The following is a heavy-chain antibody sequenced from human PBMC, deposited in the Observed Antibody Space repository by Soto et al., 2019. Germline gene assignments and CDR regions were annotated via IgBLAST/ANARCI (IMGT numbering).Heavy chain of an antibody. J-gene: IGHJ6*02. CDR2: ISDYNGNT. CDR1: GYTLATYG. Sequence: QVQLVQSGAEVKKPGASVKVSCKASGYTLATYGISWVRQAPGQGLEWMGWISDYNGNTNYAQKLQDRVTLTTDTSTNPAYMDLRSLRSDDTAVYYCARDGTSMYGMDVWGQGTTVTVSS. CDR3: ARDGTSMYGMDV. V-gene: IGHV1-18*01. D-gene: IGHD1-1*01.